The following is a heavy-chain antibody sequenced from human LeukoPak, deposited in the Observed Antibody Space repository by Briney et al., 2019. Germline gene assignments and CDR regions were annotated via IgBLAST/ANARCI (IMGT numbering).Heavy chain of an antibody. D-gene: IGHD3-22*01. CDR3: TRATEDSSGYYPPYYFDY. Sequence: GGSLRLSCTPSGFTFGDYAMSWFRQAPGKGLEWVGFIRSKAYGGTTEYAASVKGRFTISRDDSKSIAYLQMNSLKTEDTAVYYCTRATEDSSGYYPPYYFDYWGQGTLVTVS. J-gene: IGHJ4*02. CDR2: IRSKAYGGTT. CDR1: GFTFGDYA. V-gene: IGHV3-49*03.